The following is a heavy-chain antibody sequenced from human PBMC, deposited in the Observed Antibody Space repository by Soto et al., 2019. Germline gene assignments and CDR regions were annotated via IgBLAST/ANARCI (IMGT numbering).Heavy chain of an antibody. CDR1: GFTFSTYA. D-gene: IGHD3-22*01. V-gene: IGHV3-30*18. J-gene: IGHJ4*02. CDR3: AKFGDRSAYYSDVDN. Sequence: QVQLVESGGGVVQPGRSLRLSCAASGFTFSTYAMHWVRQAPGKGLEWVAVISYDGSNEYYADSVKGRFTISRDNSKNTLYLQMNSLRAEDTAVYYCAKFGDRSAYYSDVDNWGQGTLVTVSS. CDR2: ISYDGSNE.